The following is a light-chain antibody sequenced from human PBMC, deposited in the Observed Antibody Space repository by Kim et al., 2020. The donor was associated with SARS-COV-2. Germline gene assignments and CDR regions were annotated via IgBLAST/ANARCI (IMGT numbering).Light chain of an antibody. Sequence: AIRMTQSPSSFSASTGDRVTITCRASQGISSYLAWYQQKPGKAPKLLIYAASTLQSGVPSRFSGSGSGTEFTLTISSLQSEDFATYYCQQYNSYPRTFGQGTKVDIK. V-gene: IGKV1-8*01. CDR3: QQYNSYPRT. CDR2: AAS. J-gene: IGKJ1*01. CDR1: QGISSY.